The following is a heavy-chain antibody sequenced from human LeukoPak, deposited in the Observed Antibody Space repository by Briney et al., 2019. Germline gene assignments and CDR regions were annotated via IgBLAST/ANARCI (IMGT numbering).Heavy chain of an antibody. Sequence: GASVKVSCKASGYTFSAYYVHWVRQAPGQGLEWMGWINGKSGGTKYAQKFQGRVTMTRDTSVITAYMELSRLRSDDTAVYYCARGAPYYFANSGYPDHWGQGTLVTVSS. CDR3: ARGAPYYFANSGYPDH. V-gene: IGHV1-2*02. D-gene: IGHD3-22*01. J-gene: IGHJ5*02. CDR1: GYTFSAYY. CDR2: INGKSGGT.